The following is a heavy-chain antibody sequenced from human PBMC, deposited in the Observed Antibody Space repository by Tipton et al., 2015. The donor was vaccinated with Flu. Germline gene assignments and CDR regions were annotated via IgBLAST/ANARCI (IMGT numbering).Heavy chain of an antibody. J-gene: IGHJ4*02. CDR2: LFHSGDT. CDR1: QYSISSSDY. V-gene: IGHV4-38-2*02. Sequence: TLSLTCTVSQYSISSSDYCGWLRKPPGRGLQWIGMLFHSGDTYHNPSFRSRATMSVDTSKNQFSLKLSSVTAAGTAVYYCTRVGPDSSGLDWGQGTRVTVSS. D-gene: IGHD3-22*01. CDR3: TRVGPDSSGLD.